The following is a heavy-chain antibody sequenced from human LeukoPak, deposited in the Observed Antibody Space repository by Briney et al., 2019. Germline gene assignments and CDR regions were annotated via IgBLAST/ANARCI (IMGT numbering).Heavy chain of an antibody. CDR3: ARVETDYYYYGMDA. CDR2: IYHSGST. J-gene: IGHJ6*04. CDR1: GGSISSSNW. Sequence: PSETLSLTCAVSGGSISSSNWWSWVRQPPGKGLEWIGEIYHSGSTNYNPSLKSRVTISVDKSKNQFSLKLSSVTAADTAVYYCARVETDYYYYGMDAWGKGTTVTVSS. V-gene: IGHV4-4*02.